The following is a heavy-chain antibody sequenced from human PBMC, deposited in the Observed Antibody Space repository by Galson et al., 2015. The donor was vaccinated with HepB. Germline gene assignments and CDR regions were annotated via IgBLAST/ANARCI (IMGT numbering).Heavy chain of an antibody. Sequence: SLRLSCAASGFTFNSYAMDWARLAPGKGLEWVSTIGISSSYTYYADSLKGRFTISRDSAKNSVFLQMDSLRAEDTAMYYCAREGTEYSGSGVINYFDLWGQGTPVTVSS. V-gene: IGHV3-21*01. J-gene: IGHJ4*02. D-gene: IGHD3-10*01. CDR1: GFTFNSYA. CDR3: AREGTEYSGSGVINYFDL. CDR2: IGISSSYT.